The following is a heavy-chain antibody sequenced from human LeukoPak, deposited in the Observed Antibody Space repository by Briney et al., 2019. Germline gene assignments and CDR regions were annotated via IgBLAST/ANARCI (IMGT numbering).Heavy chain of an antibody. CDR2: INPSGGST. J-gene: IGHJ3*02. V-gene: IGHV1-46*01. CDR3: ARDPQLVRAFDI. CDR1: GYTFTGYY. Sequence: GASVKVSCKASGYTFTGYYMHWVRQAPGQGLEWMGIINPSGGSTSYAQKFQGRVTMTRDTSTSTVYMELSSLRSEDTAVYYCARDPQLVRAFDIWGQGTMVTVSS. D-gene: IGHD6-13*01.